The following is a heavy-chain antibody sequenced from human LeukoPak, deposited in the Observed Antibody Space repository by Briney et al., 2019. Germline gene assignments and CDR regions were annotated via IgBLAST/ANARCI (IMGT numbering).Heavy chain of an antibody. Sequence: PGGSLRLSCAASGFTVSSKYMSWVRQAPGKGLEWGSVIYSGGSTYYADSVKGRFTISRDNSKNTLYLRMNSLRAEDTAVYYCASMAGYSYGSTGDYWGQGTLVTVSS. CDR3: ASMAGYSYGSTGDY. D-gene: IGHD5-18*01. CDR2: IYSGGST. V-gene: IGHV3-53*01. CDR1: GFTVSSKY. J-gene: IGHJ4*02.